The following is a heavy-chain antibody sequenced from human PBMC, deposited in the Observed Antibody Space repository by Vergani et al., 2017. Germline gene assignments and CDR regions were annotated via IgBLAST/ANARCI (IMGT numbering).Heavy chain of an antibody. D-gene: IGHD3-9*01. J-gene: IGHJ3*02. CDR2: INAGNGNT. CDR1: GYILTSYA. V-gene: IGHV1-3*01. CDR3: AREGYYDILTGYFDAFDI. Sequence: QVQLVQSGAEVKKPGASVKVSCKASGYILTSYAMHWVRQAPGQRLEWMGWINAGNGNTEYSQRLQGRVTITRDTSASTAYMELSSLRSEDTAVDYCAREGYYDILTGYFDAFDIWGQGTMVTVSS.